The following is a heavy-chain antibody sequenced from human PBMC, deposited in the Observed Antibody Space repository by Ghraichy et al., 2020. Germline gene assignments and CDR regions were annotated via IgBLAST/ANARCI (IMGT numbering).Heavy chain of an antibody. CDR1: GYTFTSYG. J-gene: IGHJ4*02. Sequence: ASVKVSCKASGYTFTSYGISWVRQAPGQGLEWMVWISAYNGNTNYAQKLQGRVTMTTDTSTSTAYMELRSLRSDDTAVYYCARARGYYYDSSGFGSDYWGQGTLVTVSS. V-gene: IGHV1-18*04. D-gene: IGHD3-22*01. CDR3: ARARGYYYDSSGFGSDY. CDR2: ISAYNGNT.